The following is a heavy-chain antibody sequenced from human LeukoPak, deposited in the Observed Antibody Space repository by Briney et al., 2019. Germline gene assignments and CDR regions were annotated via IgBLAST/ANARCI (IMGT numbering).Heavy chain of an antibody. CDR1: GGSVSSGSYY. D-gene: IGHD5-12*01. CDR3: ARDDKIYGSFDP. V-gene: IGHV4-61*01. Sequence: SETLSLTCTVSGGSVSSGSYYWSWLRQPPGKGLEWIGYIYYSGSTNYNPSLKSRVTISVDTSKNQFSLKLSSVTAADTAVYYCARDDKIYGSFDPWGQGTLVTVSS. CDR2: IYYSGST. J-gene: IGHJ5*02.